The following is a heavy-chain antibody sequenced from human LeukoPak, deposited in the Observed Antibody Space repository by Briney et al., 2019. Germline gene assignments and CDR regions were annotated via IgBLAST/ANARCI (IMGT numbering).Heavy chain of an antibody. V-gene: IGHV4-34*01. CDR1: GGSFTNYF. Sequence: PSETLSLTCDVFGGSFTNYFWTWIRQSPGKGLEWIGEINDYTGNTNYNPSLNSRVSISLEKSKNQFSLELRSVTAADTAVYYCARGRIAQIVVGHSFHYGMDVWGQGTTATVSS. CDR2: INDYTGNT. D-gene: IGHD3-22*01. CDR3: ARGRIAQIVVGHSFHYGMDV. J-gene: IGHJ6*02.